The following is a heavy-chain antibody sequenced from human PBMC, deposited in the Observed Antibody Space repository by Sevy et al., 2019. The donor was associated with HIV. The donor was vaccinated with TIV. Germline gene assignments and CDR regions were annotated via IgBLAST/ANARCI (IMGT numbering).Heavy chain of an antibody. CDR2: IYSDGST. CDR1: GFSVNSNY. CDR3: ARGGTIFGLIRHYFDY. J-gene: IGHJ4*02. V-gene: IGHV3-66*01. Sequence: LSLTCAASGFSVNSNYMTWVRQAPGKGLDWVSIIYSDGSTKYADALKGRFTISRDNSKNTMYLQMNSLRVEDTAVYYCARGGTIFGLIRHYFDYRGQGTLVTVSS. D-gene: IGHD3-3*01.